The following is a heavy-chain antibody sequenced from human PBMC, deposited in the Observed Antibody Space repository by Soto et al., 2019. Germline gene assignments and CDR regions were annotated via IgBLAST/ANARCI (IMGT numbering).Heavy chain of an antibody. Sequence: QVQLQESGPGLVKPSQTLSLTCTVSGGSISSGDYYWSWIRQPPGKGLEWIGYIYYSGSTYYNPSLKSRVTISVDTSKNQCSLKLSSVTAADTAVYYCAREKGHYDFWSGYGWFDPWGQGTLVTVSS. CDR1: GGSISSGDYY. V-gene: IGHV4-30-4*01. CDR2: IYYSGST. J-gene: IGHJ5*02. CDR3: AREKGHYDFWSGYGWFDP. D-gene: IGHD3-3*01.